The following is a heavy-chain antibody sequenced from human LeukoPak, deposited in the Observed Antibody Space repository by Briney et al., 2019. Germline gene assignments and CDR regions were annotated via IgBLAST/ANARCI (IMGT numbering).Heavy chain of an antibody. Sequence: SETLSLTRAVYGGSFSGDYWNWIRQPPGKGLEWIGEINHSGSTNSNPSLKSRVTISVDRSKNQFSLKLSSVTAADTAVYYCARRPRYSSGWYYFDSWGQGTLVTVSS. CDR1: GGSFSGDY. J-gene: IGHJ4*02. D-gene: IGHD6-19*01. V-gene: IGHV4-34*01. CDR2: INHSGST. CDR3: ARRPRYSSGWYYFDS.